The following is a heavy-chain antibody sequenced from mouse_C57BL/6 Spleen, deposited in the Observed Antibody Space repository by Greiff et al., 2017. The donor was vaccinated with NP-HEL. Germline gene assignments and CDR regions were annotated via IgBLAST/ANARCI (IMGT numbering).Heavy chain of an antibody. CDR3: ARFLTDYYAMDY. Sequence: VQLQQPGAELVMPGASVKLSCKASGYTFTSYWMHWVKQRPGQGLEWIGEIDPSDSYTNYNQKFKGKSTLTVDKSSSTAYMQLSSLTSEDSAVYYCARFLTDYYAMDYGGQGTSVTVSS. J-gene: IGHJ4*01. V-gene: IGHV1-69*01. CDR1: GYTFTSYW. CDR2: IDPSDSYT.